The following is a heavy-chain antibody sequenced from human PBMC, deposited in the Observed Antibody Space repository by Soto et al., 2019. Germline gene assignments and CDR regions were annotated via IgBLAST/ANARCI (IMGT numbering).Heavy chain of an antibody. CDR3: VKGGWLDF. D-gene: IGHD3-16*01. V-gene: IGHV3-23*01. Sequence: EVQLLESGGGLVQPGGSLRLSCAASGFSFSTFEMSWVRQAPGRGLEWVSFISDDSSRTYYADAVKGRFTISRDNCKYTVYLQMNSLTAEDAAVYACVKGGWLDFWGQGPLVTVSS. J-gene: IGHJ5*01. CDR2: ISDDSSRT. CDR1: GFSFSTFE.